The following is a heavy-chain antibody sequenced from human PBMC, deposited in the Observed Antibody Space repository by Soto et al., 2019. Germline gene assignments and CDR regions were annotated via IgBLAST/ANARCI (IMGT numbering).Heavy chain of an antibody. CDR1: GGSISSGDYY. D-gene: IGHD2-21*02. Sequence: QVQLQESGPGLVKPSQTLSLTCTVSGGSISSGDYYWSWIRQPPGKGLEWIGYIYYSGSTYYNPSLKSQVTISVDTSKNQFSLKLSSVTAADTAVYYCARVIPGGGDYVSRFDYWGQGTLVTVSS. V-gene: IGHV4-30-4*01. J-gene: IGHJ4*02. CDR3: ARVIPGGGDYVSRFDY. CDR2: IYYSGST.